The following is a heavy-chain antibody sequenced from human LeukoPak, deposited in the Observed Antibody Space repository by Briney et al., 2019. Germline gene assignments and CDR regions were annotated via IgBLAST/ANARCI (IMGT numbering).Heavy chain of an antibody. J-gene: IGHJ4*02. V-gene: IGHV1-2*02. Sequence: GASVRVSCKASGYTFTGYYMHWVRQAPGQGLEWMGWINPNSGGTNYAQKFQGRVTMTRDTSISTAYTELSRLRSDDTAVYYCARDLGEYSSSSGDYWGQGTLVTVSS. CDR2: INPNSGGT. CDR3: ARDLGEYSSSSGDY. CDR1: GYTFTGYY. D-gene: IGHD6-6*01.